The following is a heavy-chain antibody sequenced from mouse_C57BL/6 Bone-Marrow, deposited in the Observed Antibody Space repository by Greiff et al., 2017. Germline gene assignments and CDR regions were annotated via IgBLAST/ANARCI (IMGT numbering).Heavy chain of an antibody. CDR2: ISYSGST. CDR3: ARALLRSHWYFDV. Sequence: EVKLMESGPGMVKPSQSLSLTCTVTGYSITSGYDWHWIRHFPGNKLEWMGYISYSGSTKYNQSLKSRISITHDTSKNHFFLQLNSVTTEDTATYYCARALLRSHWYFDVWGTGTTVTVSS. V-gene: IGHV3-1*01. CDR1: GYSITSGYD. J-gene: IGHJ1*03. D-gene: IGHD1-1*01.